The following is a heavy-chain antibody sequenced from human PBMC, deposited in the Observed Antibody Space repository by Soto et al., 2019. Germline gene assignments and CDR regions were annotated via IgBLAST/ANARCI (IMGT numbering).Heavy chain of an antibody. CDR3: ASWYCSGGSCYSSGFDP. CDR2: IYHSRST. V-gene: IGHV4-4*02. J-gene: IGHJ5*02. D-gene: IGHD2-15*01. Sequence: QVQLQESGPGLVKPSGTLSLTCAVSSGSISSSNWWSWVRQPPGKGLEWIGEIYHSRSTNYNPSLKSRVTISVDKSKNQFSLKLSSVTAADTAVYYCASWYCSGGSCYSSGFDPWGQGTLVTVSS. CDR1: SGSISSSNW.